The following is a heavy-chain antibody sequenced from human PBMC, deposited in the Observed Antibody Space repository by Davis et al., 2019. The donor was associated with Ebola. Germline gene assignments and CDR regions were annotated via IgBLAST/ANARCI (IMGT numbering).Heavy chain of an antibody. V-gene: IGHV1-8*01. CDR3: AREITIFGVAPLPYYYYGMDV. D-gene: IGHD3-3*01. J-gene: IGHJ6*02. CDR1: GYTFTSYD. CDR2: MNPNSGNT. Sequence: ASVKVSCKASGYTFTSYDINWVRQATGQGLEWMGWMNPNSGNTGYAQKFQGRVTMTRNTSISTAYMELSSLRSEDTAVYYCAREITIFGVAPLPYYYYGMDVWGQGTTVTVSS.